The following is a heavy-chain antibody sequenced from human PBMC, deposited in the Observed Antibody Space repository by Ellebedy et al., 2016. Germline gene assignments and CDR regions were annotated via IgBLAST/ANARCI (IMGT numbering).Heavy chain of an antibody. CDR3: ARNGYARVDFDY. V-gene: IGHV3-48*04. CDR1: AFTFSSYS. Sequence: GGSLRLXXVASAFTFSSYSMNWVRQAPGKGLEWVSYISSSSSTIYYADSVKGRYTISRDNAKNSLYLQMNSLRVEDTAVYYCARNGYARVDFDYWGQGTLFTLSS. J-gene: IGHJ4*02. CDR2: ISSSSSTI. D-gene: IGHD3-16*01.